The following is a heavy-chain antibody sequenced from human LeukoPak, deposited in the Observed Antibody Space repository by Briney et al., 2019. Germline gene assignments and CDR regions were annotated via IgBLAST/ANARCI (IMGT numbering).Heavy chain of an antibody. D-gene: IGHD3-22*01. CDR2: IYYSGST. CDR3: ASSHYYDSSGSIDY. J-gene: IGHJ4*02. CDR1: GGSISSYY. V-gene: IGHV4-59*01. Sequence: SETLSLTCTVSGGSISSYYWSWIRQPPGKGLEWIGYIYYSGSTNYNPSLKRRVTISVDTSKNQFSLKLSSVTAADTAVYYCASSHYYDSSGSIDYWGQGTLVTVSS.